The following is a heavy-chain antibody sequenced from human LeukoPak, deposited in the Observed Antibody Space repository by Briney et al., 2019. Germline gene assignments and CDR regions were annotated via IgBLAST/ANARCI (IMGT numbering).Heavy chain of an antibody. CDR3: ARDDRSGYYDD. Sequence: RASVKVSCKASGYTFTSYGISWVRQASGQGLEWMGWISAYNGNTNYAQKLQGRVTMTTDTSTSTAYMELRSLRSDDTAVYYCARDDRSGYYDDWGQGTLVTVSS. CDR1: GYTFTSYG. V-gene: IGHV1-18*01. CDR2: ISAYNGNT. J-gene: IGHJ4*02. D-gene: IGHD3-22*01.